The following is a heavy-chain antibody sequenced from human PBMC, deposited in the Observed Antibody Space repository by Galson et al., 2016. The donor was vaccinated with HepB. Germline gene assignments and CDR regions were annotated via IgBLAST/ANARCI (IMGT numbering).Heavy chain of an antibody. D-gene: IGHD5-18*01. CDR1: GFTFSDYY. CDR3: AKDVDTAMVPDAFDI. J-gene: IGHJ3*02. CDR2: ISGRGGRT. Sequence: SLRLSCAASGFTFSDYYMTWIRQAPGKGLEWVSGISGRGGRTYYADSVKGRFTLSRDNSKDTLYLQMNSLRAEDTAVYYCAKDVDTAMVPDAFDIWGQGTTVTVSS. V-gene: IGHV3-23*01.